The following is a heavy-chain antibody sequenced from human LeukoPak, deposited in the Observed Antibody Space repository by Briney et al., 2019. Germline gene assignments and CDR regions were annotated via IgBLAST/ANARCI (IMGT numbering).Heavy chain of an antibody. J-gene: IGHJ3*02. D-gene: IGHD5-18*01. V-gene: IGHV1-2*02. CDR2: INPHSGDT. CDR3: ARFDSYSHDAFDI. Sequence: GASVKVSCKASGYTFTAYYMHWVRQAPGQGLEWMGWINPHSGDTNYAQKFQGRVTMTRDASISTAYMEVSRLTSDDTAVYYCARFDSYSHDAFDIWGQGTMVTVSS. CDR1: GYTFTAYY.